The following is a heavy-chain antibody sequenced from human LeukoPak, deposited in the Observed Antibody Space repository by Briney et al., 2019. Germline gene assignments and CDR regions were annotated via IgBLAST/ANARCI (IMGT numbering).Heavy chain of an antibody. CDR3: ARGSASKSAVLIDY. CDR1: GYSISSGYY. J-gene: IGHJ4*02. Sequence: PSETLSLTCTVSGYSISSGYYWGWIRQPPGKGLEWIGSIYHSGSTYYNPSLKSRVTISVDTSKNQFSLKLSSVTAADTAVYYCARGSASKSAVLIDYWGQGTLVTVSS. V-gene: IGHV4-38-2*02. CDR2: IYHSGST. D-gene: IGHD2-15*01.